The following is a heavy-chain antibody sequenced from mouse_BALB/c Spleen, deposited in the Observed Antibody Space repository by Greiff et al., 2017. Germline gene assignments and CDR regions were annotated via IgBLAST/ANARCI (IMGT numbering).Heavy chain of an antibody. J-gene: IGHJ3*01. CDR1: GYSFTGYF. Sequence: EVMLVESGPELVKPGASVKISCKASGYSFTGYFMNWVMQSHGKSLEWIGRINPYNGDTFYNQKFKGKATLTVDKSSSTAHMELRSLASEDSAVYYCAIYYDYGFAYWGQGTLVTVSA. CDR2: INPYNGDT. V-gene: IGHV1-20*02. CDR3: AIYYDYGFAY. D-gene: IGHD2-4*01.